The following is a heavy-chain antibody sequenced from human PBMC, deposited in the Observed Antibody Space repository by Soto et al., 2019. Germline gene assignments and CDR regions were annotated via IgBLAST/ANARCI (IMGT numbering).Heavy chain of an antibody. V-gene: IGHV3-33*01. J-gene: IGHJ4*02. CDR3: AREGYDVVFDY. CDR1: GFTFSSYG. CDR2: IWYDGSNK. Sequence: SLRLSCAASGFTFSSYGMHWVRQAPGKGLEWVAVIWYDGSNKYYADSVKGRFTISRDNSKNMLYLQMNSLRAEDTAVYYCAREGYDVVFDYWGQGTLVTVSS. D-gene: IGHD3-3*01.